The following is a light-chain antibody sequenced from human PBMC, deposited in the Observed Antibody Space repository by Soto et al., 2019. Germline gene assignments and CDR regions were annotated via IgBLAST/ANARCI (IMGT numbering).Light chain of an antibody. Sequence: DIQMTQSPSTLSGSVGYRFTITCRASQSISRWLAWYQQKPGKAPKALIYDASTLRSGVPSRFSGGGSGTEFTLTISSLQPDDFATYYCQQYNTYSTFGQGTRLEIK. CDR2: DAS. J-gene: IGKJ5*01. V-gene: IGKV1-5*01. CDR1: QSISRW. CDR3: QQYNTYST.